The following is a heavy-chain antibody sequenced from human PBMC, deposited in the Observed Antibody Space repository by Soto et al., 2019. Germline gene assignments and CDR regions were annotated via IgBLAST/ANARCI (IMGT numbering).Heavy chain of an antibody. V-gene: IGHV3-30-3*01. CDR2: ISYDGSNK. Sequence: QVQLVESGGGVVQPGRSLRLSCAASGFTFSSYAMHWVRQAPGKGLEWWAVISYDGSNKYYADSVKGRFTISRDNSKNTLYLQMNSLRAEDTAVYYCARDRDRAAGPQYYFDYWGQGTLVTVSS. D-gene: IGHD6-13*01. CDR3: ARDRDRAAGPQYYFDY. CDR1: GFTFSSYA. J-gene: IGHJ4*02.